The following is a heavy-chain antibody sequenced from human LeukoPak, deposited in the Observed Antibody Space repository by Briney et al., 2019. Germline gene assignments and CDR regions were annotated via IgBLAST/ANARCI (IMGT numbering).Heavy chain of an antibody. CDR2: ISWNSGRI. CDR1: RFTFDDYA. D-gene: IGHD3-10*01. V-gene: IGHV3-9*03. J-gene: IGHJ4*02. Sequence: QTGGSLRLSCAAYRFTFDDYAMHWVRQAPGKGLEWVSGISWNSGRIGYVDSVKGRFTISRDNAKNSLYLQMNSLRAEDMALYYCAKDLRSLVTGSYDYWGQGTLVTVSS. CDR3: AKDLRSLVTGSYDY.